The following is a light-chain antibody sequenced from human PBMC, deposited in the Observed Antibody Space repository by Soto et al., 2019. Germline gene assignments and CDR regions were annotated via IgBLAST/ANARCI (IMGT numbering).Light chain of an antibody. CDR2: GAS. J-gene: IGKJ1*01. CDR3: QQYGNSPVT. Sequence: EIVMTQSPATLSVSPGERATLSCRASQSVSSNLAWYQQKPGQAPRLLIYGASTRATGIPARFSGSGSGTEFTLTISRLEPEDFAVYYCQQYGNSPVTFGQGTK. V-gene: IGKV3-15*01. CDR1: QSVSSN.